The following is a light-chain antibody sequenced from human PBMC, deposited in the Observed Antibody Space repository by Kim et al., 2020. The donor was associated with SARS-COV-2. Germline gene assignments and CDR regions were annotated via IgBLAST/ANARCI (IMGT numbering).Light chain of an antibody. J-gene: IGLJ1*01. Sequence: SPGQTARITCSGDELPEQRASWYQQKSGQAPCLVLYKGSERPSGIPERFSGSSSGTTVTLTISGVQAEDDADYYCQSADSSGTYVFGSGTKVTVL. CDR1: ELPEQR. CDR2: KGS. CDR3: QSADSSGTYV. V-gene: IGLV3-25*03.